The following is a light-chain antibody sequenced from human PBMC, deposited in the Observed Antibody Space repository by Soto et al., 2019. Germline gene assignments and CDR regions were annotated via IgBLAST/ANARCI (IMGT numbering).Light chain of an antibody. V-gene: IGKV1-6*01. CDR1: QGIRDD. J-gene: IGKJ1*01. CDR3: LQDSNYPWT. CDR2: AAS. Sequence: AIQLTQSPSSLSASVGDRVTITCRASQGIRDDLAWFQQKPGKAPNLLIYAASDLHTGVPSRFRGSGSGTDFTLTITILQAEDFATDYCLQDSNYPWTFGQGTRVETK.